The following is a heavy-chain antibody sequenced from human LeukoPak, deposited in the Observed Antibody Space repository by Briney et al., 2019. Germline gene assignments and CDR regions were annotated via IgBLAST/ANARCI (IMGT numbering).Heavy chain of an antibody. Sequence: SVKVSCKASGGTFSSYAISWVRQAPGQGLGWMGGIIPIFGTANYAQKFQGRVTITADESTSTAYMELSSLRSEDTAVYYCARDDGIAVAGTGLGASLDYWGQGTLVTVSS. V-gene: IGHV1-69*13. J-gene: IGHJ4*02. CDR1: GGTFSSYA. D-gene: IGHD6-19*01. CDR3: ARDDGIAVAGTGLGASLDY. CDR2: IIPIFGTA.